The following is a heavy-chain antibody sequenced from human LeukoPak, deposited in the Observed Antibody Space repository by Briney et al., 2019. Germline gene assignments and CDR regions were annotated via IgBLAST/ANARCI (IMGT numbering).Heavy chain of an antibody. V-gene: IGHV1-46*01. CDR2: INPSGGST. Sequence: GASVKVSCKASGYTFTSYYMHWVRQAPGQGPEWMGIINPSGGSTSYAQKFQGRVTMTRDTSTSTVYTELSSLRSEDTAVYYCARDDNSGSYPAWWGQGTLVTVSS. CDR3: ARDDNSGSYPAW. J-gene: IGHJ4*02. CDR1: GYTFTSYY. D-gene: IGHD1-26*01.